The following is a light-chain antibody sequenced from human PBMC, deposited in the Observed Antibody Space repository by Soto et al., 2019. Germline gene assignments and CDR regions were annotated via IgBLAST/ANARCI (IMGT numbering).Light chain of an antibody. CDR3: AAWDYCLSGWV. J-gene: IGLJ3*02. CDR2: RSD. V-gene: IGLV1-47*01. Sequence: QSVLTQPPSASGTPGQRVTISCSGSSPNIGSNYVYWYHQLPGTAPKLLIYRSDQRPSGVPDRFSGSKSGTSASLAISGLRSEDEADYYFAAWDYCLSGWVFCGGTKLTVL. CDR1: SPNIGSNY.